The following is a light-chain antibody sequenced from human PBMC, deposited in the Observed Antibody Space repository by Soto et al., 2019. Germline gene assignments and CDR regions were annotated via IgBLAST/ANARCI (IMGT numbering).Light chain of an antibody. Sequence: QSVLTQPPSASGSPGQSVTISCTGTSSDVGGYNYVSWFQQYPGKAPKLIIFEVTKRPSEVPDRCSGSKSGNTASLTVSGLRTEDEADYYCASYAGRDTYVFGTGTKLTVL. CDR2: EVT. CDR1: SSDVGGYNY. V-gene: IGLV2-8*01. J-gene: IGLJ1*01. CDR3: ASYAGRDTYV.